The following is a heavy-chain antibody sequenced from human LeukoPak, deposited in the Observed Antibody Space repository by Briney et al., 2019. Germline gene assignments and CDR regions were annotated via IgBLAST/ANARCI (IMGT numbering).Heavy chain of an antibody. V-gene: IGHV3-23*01. CDR2: TSGSGGST. CDR1: GFTFSSSA. CDR3: AKDPRDYYDILTGHY. D-gene: IGHD3-9*01. Sequence: GGSLRLSCAASGFTFSSSAMSWVSQAPGKGLEWASATSGSGGSTYYADSVKGRFTISRDNSKNTLYLQMSSLRAEDTAVYYCAKDPRDYYDILTGHYWGQGTLGTASS. J-gene: IGHJ4*02.